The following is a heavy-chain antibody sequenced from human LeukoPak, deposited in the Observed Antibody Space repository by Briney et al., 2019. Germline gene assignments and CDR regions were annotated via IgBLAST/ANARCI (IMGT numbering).Heavy chain of an antibody. CDR3: ARHAGAAAMIVVVYSYYFDY. V-gene: IGHV4-39*01. J-gene: IGHJ4*02. CDR1: GGSISSSSYY. Sequence: SETLSLTCTVSGGSISSSSYYWGWIRQPPGKGLEWIGSIYYSGSTYYNPSLKSRVTISVDTSKNQFSLKLSSVTAADTAVYYCARHAGAAAMIVVVYSYYFDYWGQGTLVTVSS. D-gene: IGHD3-22*01. CDR2: IYYSGST.